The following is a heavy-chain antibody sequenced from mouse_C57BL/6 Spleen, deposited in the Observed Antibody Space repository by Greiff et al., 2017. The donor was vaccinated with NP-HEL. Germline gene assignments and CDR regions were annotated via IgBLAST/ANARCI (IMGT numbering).Heavy chain of an antibody. CDR3: ARGRGLRLGFAY. D-gene: IGHD1-2*01. CDR1: GYTFTSYW. V-gene: IGHV1-50*01. Sequence: QVQLQQPGAELVKPGASVKLSCKASGYTFTSYWMQWVKQRPGQGLEWIGEIDPSDSYTNYNQKFKGKATLTVDTSSSTAYMQLSSLTSEDSAVYYCARGRGLRLGFAYWGQGTLVTVSA. J-gene: IGHJ3*01. CDR2: IDPSDSYT.